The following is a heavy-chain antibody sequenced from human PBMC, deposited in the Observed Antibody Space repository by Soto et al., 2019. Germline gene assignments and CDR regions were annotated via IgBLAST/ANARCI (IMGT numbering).Heavy chain of an antibody. CDR3: TKQKGDSRTYIGMDV. Sequence: PSQTLSLTCALSGDSVSSNSAAWNWIRQSPSRGLEWLGRAYYRSQWYYDSAVSVRSRITVIPDTSKNQFSLQLNSVTPEDTAVYYCTKQKGDSRTYIGMDVWGQGTTVTVSS. D-gene: IGHD2-21*02. V-gene: IGHV6-1*01. CDR1: GDSVSSNSAA. J-gene: IGHJ6*02. CDR2: AYYRSQWYY.